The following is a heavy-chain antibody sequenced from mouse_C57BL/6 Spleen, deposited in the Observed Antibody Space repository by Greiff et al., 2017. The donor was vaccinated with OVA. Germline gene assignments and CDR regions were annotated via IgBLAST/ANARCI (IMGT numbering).Heavy chain of an antibody. CDR2: IYPRDGST. CDR3: AREGNLLLRLYAMDY. D-gene: IGHD1-1*01. V-gene: IGHV1-85*01. J-gene: IGHJ4*01. CDR1: GYTFTSYD. Sequence: VQLVESGPELVKPGASVKLSCKASGYTFTSYDINWVKQRPGQGLEWIGWIYPRDGSTKYNEKFKGKATLTVDTSSSTAYMELHSLTSEDSAVYFCAREGNLLLRLYAMDYWGQGTSVTVSS.